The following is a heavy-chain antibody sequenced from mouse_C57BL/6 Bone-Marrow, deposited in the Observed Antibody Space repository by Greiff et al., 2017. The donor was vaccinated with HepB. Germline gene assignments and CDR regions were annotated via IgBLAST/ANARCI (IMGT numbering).Heavy chain of an antibody. CDR1: GFNIKNTY. CDR2: VDPASGNT. V-gene: IGHV14-3*01. Sequence: EVQLQQSEAELVRPGASVKLSCTASGFNIKNTYMHWVKQRPEQGLEWIGSVDPASGNTNYDPKFQGKATITADTSSNTDYLQLSSLTSEDTAIYYCARSGGYAVGYYFDYWGQGTTLTVSS. CDR3: ARSGGYAVGYYFDY. J-gene: IGHJ2*01. D-gene: IGHD2-2*01.